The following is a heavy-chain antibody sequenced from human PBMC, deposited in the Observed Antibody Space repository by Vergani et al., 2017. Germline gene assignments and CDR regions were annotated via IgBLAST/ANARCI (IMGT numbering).Heavy chain of an antibody. J-gene: IGHJ4*02. CDR3: ARSRYDILTGVFDY. Sequence: QVQLQQWGAGLLKPSETLSLTCAVYGGSFSGYYWSWIRQPPGKGLEWIGEINHSGSTNYNPSLKRRVTISVDTSKNQFSLKLSSVTAADTAVYYCARSRYDILTGVFDYWGQGTLVTVSS. D-gene: IGHD3-9*01. CDR2: INHSGST. CDR1: GGSFSGYY. V-gene: IGHV4-34*01.